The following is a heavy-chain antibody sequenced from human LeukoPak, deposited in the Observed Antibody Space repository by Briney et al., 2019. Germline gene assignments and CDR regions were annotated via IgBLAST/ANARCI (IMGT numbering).Heavy chain of an antibody. D-gene: IGHD3-10*01. CDR2: INPNTGAT. Sequence: ASVKVSCKASGYSFTGYYMHWVRLAPGQGLEWMGWINPNTGATNYAQKFQGRVTMTRDTSISTVYMEVSSLRSGDTAVDYCATPTMIRGVISDWGQGTLVTVSS. CDR3: ATPTMIRGVISD. CDR1: GYSFTGYY. V-gene: IGHV1-2*02. J-gene: IGHJ4*02.